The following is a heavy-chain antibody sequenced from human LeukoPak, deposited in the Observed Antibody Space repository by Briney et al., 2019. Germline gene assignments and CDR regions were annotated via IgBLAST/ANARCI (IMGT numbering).Heavy chain of an antibody. Sequence: SETLSLTCTVSGGTISSYYWSWIRQPPGKGLEWIGYIYYSGSTNYNPSLKSRVTISVDTSKNQFSLKLSSVTAADTAVYYCARGPNWNDSPRWIHYFDYWGQGTLVTVSS. D-gene: IGHD1-20*01. J-gene: IGHJ4*02. CDR3: ARGPNWNDSPRWIHYFDY. CDR2: IYYSGST. V-gene: IGHV4-59*01. CDR1: GGTISSYY.